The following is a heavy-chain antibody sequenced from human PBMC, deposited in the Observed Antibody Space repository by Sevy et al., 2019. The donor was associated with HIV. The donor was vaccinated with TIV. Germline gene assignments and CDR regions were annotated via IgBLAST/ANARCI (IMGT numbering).Heavy chain of an antibody. CDR1: GYTLTQLS. Sequence: ASVKVSCKVSGYTLTQLSMHWVRQAPGKGLEWLGSFDPEDGERIYAQKFQGRFTMTEETSTDTAYMELSSLRSEDTAIYYCATGREYYEGNSGYFDYWGQGTLLTVSS. J-gene: IGHJ4*02. D-gene: IGHD3-3*01. CDR2: FDPEDGER. V-gene: IGHV1-24*01. CDR3: ATGREYYEGNSGYFDY.